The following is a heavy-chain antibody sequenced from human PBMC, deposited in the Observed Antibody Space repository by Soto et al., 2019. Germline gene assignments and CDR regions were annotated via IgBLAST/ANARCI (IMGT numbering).Heavy chain of an antibody. CDR3: ASSAAGEYLQH. D-gene: IGHD6-13*01. CDR2: IYHSGST. J-gene: IGHJ1*01. CDR1: GGSISSSNW. V-gene: IGHV4-4*02. Sequence: QVQLQESGPGLVKPSGTLSLTCAVSGGSISSSNWWSWVRQPPGKGLEWIGEIYHSGSTNYNPSLRSRVPLSVDKSKTQSSLKLSSVTAADPAVYYCASSAAGEYLQHWGQGTLVTVSS.